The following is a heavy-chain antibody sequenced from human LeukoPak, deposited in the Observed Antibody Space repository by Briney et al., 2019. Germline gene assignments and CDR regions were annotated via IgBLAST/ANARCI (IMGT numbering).Heavy chain of an antibody. D-gene: IGHD5-12*01. V-gene: IGHV4-31*03. CDR2: IYYSGST. Sequence: SETLSLTCTVSGGSISSGGYYWSWIRQHPGKCLEWIGYIYYSGSTYYNPSLKSRVTISVDTSKNQFSLKLSSVTAADTAVYYCARGHSGYDFVATILYCFDPWGQGTLVTVSS. CDR3: ARGHSGYDFVATILYCFDP. J-gene: IGHJ5*02. CDR1: GGSISSGGYY.